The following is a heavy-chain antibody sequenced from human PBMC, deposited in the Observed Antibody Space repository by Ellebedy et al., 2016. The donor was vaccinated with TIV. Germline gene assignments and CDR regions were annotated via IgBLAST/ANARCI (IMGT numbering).Heavy chain of an antibody. V-gene: IGHV4-39*01. CDR2: IYYSGST. CDR3: ARHVGVAFDY. CDR1: GDSISSGDYY. Sequence: SETLSLXXTVSGDSISSGDYYWNWLRQPPGKGLEWIGSIYYSGSTYYNPSLKSRVTISVDTSKNQFSLKLSSVTAADTAVYYCARHVGVAFDYWGQGTLVTVSS. J-gene: IGHJ4*02. D-gene: IGHD3-3*01.